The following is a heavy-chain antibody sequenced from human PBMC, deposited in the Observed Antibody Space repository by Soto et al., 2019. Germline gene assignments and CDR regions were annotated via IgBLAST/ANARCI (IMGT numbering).Heavy chain of an antibody. Sequence: QVQLQESGPGLVKPSQTLSLTCTVSGGSISSGGYYWSWIRQHPGKGLEWIGYIYYSGSTYYNPYLKRRVTISVDTSKNQFSLKLNSVTAADTAVYYCARGLSDYYGSGSYYLSVWGQGTLVTVSS. CDR2: IYYSGST. CDR3: ARGLSDYYGSGSYYLSV. CDR1: GGSISSGGYY. D-gene: IGHD3-10*01. V-gene: IGHV4-31*03. J-gene: IGHJ4*02.